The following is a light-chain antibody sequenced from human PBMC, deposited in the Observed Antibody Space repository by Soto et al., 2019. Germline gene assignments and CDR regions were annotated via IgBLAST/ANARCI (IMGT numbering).Light chain of an antibody. CDR2: LDSDGSH. CDR1: SGHSSYA. Sequence: QAVVTQSPSASASLGASVKLTCTLSSGHSSYAIAWHQQQPEKGPRYLMKLDSDGSHTKGDAIPDRFSGSSSGAERYLTSSSLQSEDEADYYCQTWGTGIHVVFGGGTQLTVL. CDR3: QTWGTGIHVV. V-gene: IGLV4-69*01. J-gene: IGLJ2*01.